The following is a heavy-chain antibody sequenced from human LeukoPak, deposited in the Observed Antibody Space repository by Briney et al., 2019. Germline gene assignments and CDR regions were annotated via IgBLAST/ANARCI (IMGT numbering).Heavy chain of an antibody. V-gene: IGHV4-39*07. CDR3: ARGEGYYGDYVPVDY. D-gene: IGHD4-17*01. CDR2: IYYSGST. J-gene: IGHJ4*02. CDR1: GGSISSSSYY. Sequence: PSETLSLTCTVSGGSISSSSYYWGWIRQPPGKGLEWIGSIYYSGSTYYNPSLKSRVTISVDTSKNQFSLKLSSVTAADTAVYYCARGEGYYGDYVPVDYWGQGTLVTVSS.